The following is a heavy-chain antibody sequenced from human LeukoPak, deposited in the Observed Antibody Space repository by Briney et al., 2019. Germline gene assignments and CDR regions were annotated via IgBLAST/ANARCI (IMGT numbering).Heavy chain of an antibody. CDR3: AKAFREYGSSTYSSFDI. V-gene: IGHV3-23*01. CDR2: ITGTT. D-gene: IGHD6-13*01. J-gene: IGHJ3*02. CDR1: GFTFSSYA. Sequence: GGSLRLSCAASGFTFSSYAMSWVRQAPGKGPQWVSTITGTTHYADSVRGRFTISRDNSKNILNLQMNSLSTEDTAIYYCAKAFREYGSSTYSSFDIWGQGTMVTVSS.